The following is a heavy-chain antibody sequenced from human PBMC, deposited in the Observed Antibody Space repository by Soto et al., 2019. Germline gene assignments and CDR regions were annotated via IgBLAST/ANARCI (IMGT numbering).Heavy chain of an antibody. D-gene: IGHD1-26*01. Sequence: GASVKVSCKASGYTFTSYAMHWVRQAPGKGLEWMGGFDPEDGETIYAQKFQGRVTMTEDTSTDTAYMELSSLRSEDTAVYYCATDLRGSYLDAFDIWGQGTMVTVSS. V-gene: IGHV1-24*01. J-gene: IGHJ3*02. CDR2: FDPEDGET. CDR3: ATDLRGSYLDAFDI. CDR1: GYTFTSYA.